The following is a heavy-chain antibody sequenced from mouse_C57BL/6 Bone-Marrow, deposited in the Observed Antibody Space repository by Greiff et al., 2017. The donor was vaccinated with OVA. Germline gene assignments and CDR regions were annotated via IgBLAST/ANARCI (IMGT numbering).Heavy chain of an antibody. V-gene: IGHV1-59*01. J-gene: IGHJ2*01. D-gene: IGHD2-1*01. Sequence: QVQLKQPGAELVRPGTSVKLSCKASGYTFTSYWMHWVKQRPGQGLEWIGVIDPSDSYTNYNQKFKGKATLTVDTSSSTAYMQLSSLTSEDSAVYYCARGRGNYGYWGQGTTLTVSS. CDR2: IDPSDSYT. CDR1: GYTFTSYW. CDR3: ARGRGNYGY.